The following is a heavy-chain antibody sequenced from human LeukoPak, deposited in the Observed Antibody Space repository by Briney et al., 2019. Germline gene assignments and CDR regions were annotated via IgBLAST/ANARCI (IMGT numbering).Heavy chain of an antibody. D-gene: IGHD5-12*01. J-gene: IGHJ4*02. V-gene: IGHV3-30*02. CDR2: IRYDGGNK. CDR1: GFTFSSYG. Sequence: GGSLRLSCAASGFTFSSYGMHWVRQAPGKGLEWVAFIRYDGGNKYYADSVKGRFTISRDNSKNTLYLQMNSLRAEDTAVYYCAKGYSGYVGIDYWGQGTLVTVSS. CDR3: AKGYSGYVGIDY.